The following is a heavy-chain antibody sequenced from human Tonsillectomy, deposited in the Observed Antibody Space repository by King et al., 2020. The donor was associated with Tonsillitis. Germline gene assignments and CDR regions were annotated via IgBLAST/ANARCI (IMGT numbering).Heavy chain of an antibody. CDR2: ISTDGSTT. J-gene: IGHJ4*02. Sequence: VQLVESGGGLVQPGGSLRLSCAASGFTFSRYWMHWVRQSPGKGLVWVSRISTDGSTTDYADSVKDRFTISRDNAKNTLYLQMNSLRDEDTAIYYCVRLLDRDFWGQGTLVTVSS. CDR3: VRLLDRDF. CDR1: GFTFSRYW. V-gene: IGHV3-74*01.